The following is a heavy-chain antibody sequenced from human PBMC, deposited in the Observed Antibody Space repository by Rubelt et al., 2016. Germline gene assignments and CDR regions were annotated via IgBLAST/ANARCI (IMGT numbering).Heavy chain of an antibody. CDR2: MSSTSSTI. CDR1: GFTFSSYG. CDR3: AREGRKYSSGLTGFDY. J-gene: IGHJ4*02. D-gene: IGHD6-19*01. Sequence: VQLVESGGGVVQPGRSLRLSCAASGFTFSSYGMHWVRQAPGKGLEWVSYMSSTSSTIYFADSVEGRFTISRDNAKNSLYLQMNSLRDEDTAVYYCAREGRKYSSGLTGFDYWGQGTLVTVSS. V-gene: IGHV3-48*02.